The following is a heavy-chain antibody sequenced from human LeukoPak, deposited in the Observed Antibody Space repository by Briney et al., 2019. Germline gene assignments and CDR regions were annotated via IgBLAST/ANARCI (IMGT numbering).Heavy chain of an antibody. CDR3: ARENDGFDI. CDR1: GFIFSNHY. Sequence: GGSLRLSCAASGFIFSNHYISWVRQAPGKGLEWVANIKQDGSDKYYVPSVKGRFTISRDNAKNSLYLQMSSLRAEDSAVYYCARENDGFDIWGQGTTVTVSS. J-gene: IGHJ3*02. V-gene: IGHV3-7*01. CDR2: IKQDGSDK.